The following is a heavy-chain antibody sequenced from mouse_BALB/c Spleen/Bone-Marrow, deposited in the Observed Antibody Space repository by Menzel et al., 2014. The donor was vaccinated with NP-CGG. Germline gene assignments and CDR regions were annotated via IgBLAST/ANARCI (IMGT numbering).Heavy chain of an antibody. Sequence: EVKLQESGGGLVQPGGSLKLSCAASGFDFSRYWMSWVRQAPGKGLEWIGEINPDSNTINYTPSLKDKFIISRDNAKNTLYLQMSKVRSEDTALHYCARLGYYGSFAYWGQGTLVTVSA. J-gene: IGHJ3*01. D-gene: IGHD1-2*01. CDR3: ARLGYYGSFAY. CDR1: GFDFSRYW. V-gene: IGHV4-1*02. CDR2: INPDSNTI.